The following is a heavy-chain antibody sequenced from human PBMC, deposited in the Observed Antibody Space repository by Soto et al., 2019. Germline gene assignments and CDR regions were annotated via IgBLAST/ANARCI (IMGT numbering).Heavy chain of an antibody. Sequence: ASVKVSCKASGGTFSSYAISWVRQAPGQGLEWMGGIIPIFGTANYAQKFQGRVTITADESTSTAYMELSSLRSEDTAVYYCAIDLGKKDIVVVPAATPTKAAAGRYYYYGMDVWGQGTTVTVSS. V-gene: IGHV1-69*13. J-gene: IGHJ6*02. D-gene: IGHD2-2*02. CDR3: AIDLGKKDIVVVPAATPTKAAAGRYYYYGMDV. CDR1: GGTFSSYA. CDR2: IIPIFGTA.